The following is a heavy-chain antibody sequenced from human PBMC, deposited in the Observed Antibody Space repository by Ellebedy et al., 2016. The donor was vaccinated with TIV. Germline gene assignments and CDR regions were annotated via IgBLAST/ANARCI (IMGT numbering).Heavy chain of an antibody. J-gene: IGHJ4*02. CDR3: ARRGYSHWHYFDY. CDR1: GYSISSSNW. D-gene: IGHD6-13*01. Sequence: SETLSLTCAVSGYSISSSNWWGWIRQPPGKGLEWIGHVYYSGSTHYNPSLKSRVTMSVDTSKNQFSLKVSSVTAVDTAVDYCARRGYSHWHYFDYWGQGALVTVSS. V-gene: IGHV4-28*01. CDR2: VYYSGST.